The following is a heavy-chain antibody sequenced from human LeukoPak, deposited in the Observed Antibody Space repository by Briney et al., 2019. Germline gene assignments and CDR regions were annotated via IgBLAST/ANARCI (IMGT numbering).Heavy chain of an antibody. J-gene: IGHJ6*03. Sequence: GGSLRLSCAASGFTFSSYEMNWVRQAPGKGLEWVSSISSSGSYIYYADSVKGRFTISRDNAKNSLYLQMNSLRAEDTAVYYCTRVVTVASSERRPGYYYMDVWGKGTTVTVSS. CDR3: TRVVTVASSERRPGYYYMDV. D-gene: IGHD1-1*01. V-gene: IGHV3-21*01. CDR2: ISSSGSYI. CDR1: GFTFSSYE.